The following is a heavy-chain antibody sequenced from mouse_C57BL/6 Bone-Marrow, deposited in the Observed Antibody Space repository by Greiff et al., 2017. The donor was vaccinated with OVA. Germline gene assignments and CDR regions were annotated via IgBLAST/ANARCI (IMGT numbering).Heavy chain of an antibody. Sequence: EVQLQQSGPVLVKPGASVKMSCKASGYTFTDYYMNWVKQSHGKSLEWIGVINPYNGGTSYNQKFKGKATLTVDKSSSTAYMELNSRTSEDSAVYYCARADWYFDVWGTGTTVTVSS. CDR3: ARADWYFDV. J-gene: IGHJ1*03. V-gene: IGHV1-19*01. CDR1: GYTFTDYY. CDR2: INPYNGGT.